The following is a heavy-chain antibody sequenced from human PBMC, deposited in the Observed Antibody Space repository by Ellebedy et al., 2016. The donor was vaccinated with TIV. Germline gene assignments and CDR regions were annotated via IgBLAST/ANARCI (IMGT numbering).Heavy chain of an antibody. V-gene: IGHV1-2*02. CDR2: INCHSGGT. J-gene: IGHJ5*02. CDR3: ARTRNGIVADGSNWLGP. CDR1: GYTFTGYY. D-gene: IGHD6-13*01. Sequence: AASVKVSCKASGYTFTGYYIHWVRQAPGQGLEWRGWINCHSGGTKYAQKFQGRVTMTRDTSISTAYMDLSRLRSDATAVYYCARTRNGIVADGSNWLGPWGQGTPVTVSS.